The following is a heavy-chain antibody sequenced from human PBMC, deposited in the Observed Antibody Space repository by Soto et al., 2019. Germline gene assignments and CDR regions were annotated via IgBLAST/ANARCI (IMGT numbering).Heavy chain of an antibody. J-gene: IGHJ3*01. V-gene: IGHV3-30*18. CDR2: ISNDGSEK. CDR3: AKDQGIAASHGID. Sequence: QVQLVESGGGVVQPGRSLRLSCAASGFTFNNYGMHWVRQAPGKGLEWVATISNDGSEKYYADSVKGRLTISRDNSKNTVYLQRNSLRAEETAVYYCAKDQGIAASHGIDWGQGTMVTVSS. D-gene: IGHD6-13*01. CDR1: GFTFNNYG.